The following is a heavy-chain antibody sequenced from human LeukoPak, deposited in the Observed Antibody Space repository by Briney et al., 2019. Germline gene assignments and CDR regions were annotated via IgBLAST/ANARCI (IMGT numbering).Heavy chain of an antibody. CDR3: ARGYSSSWYGLWDY. Sequence: GGALRLSCAASGFTFDDYAMHWVGQAPGKGLEGVSGISWNSGSIVYADSVKGRFTISRDNAKNSLYLQMNSLRAEDTALYYCARGYSSSWYGLWDYWGQGTLVTVSS. J-gene: IGHJ4*02. CDR1: GFTFDDYA. V-gene: IGHV3-9*01. CDR2: ISWNSGSI. D-gene: IGHD6-13*01.